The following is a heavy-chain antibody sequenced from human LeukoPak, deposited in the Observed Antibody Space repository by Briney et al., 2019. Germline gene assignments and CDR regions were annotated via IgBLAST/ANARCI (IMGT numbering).Heavy chain of an antibody. V-gene: IGHV3-11*01. Sequence: GGSLGLSCAASGFTFSDYYVGWIRQAPGKGLEWVSYISGSGSTTYYADSVKGRYTISRDNAKNSLYLQMNSLRAEDTAVYYCAREPRYWGQGTLVTVSS. J-gene: IGHJ4*02. CDR2: ISGSGSTT. CDR1: GFTFSDYY. CDR3: AREPRY.